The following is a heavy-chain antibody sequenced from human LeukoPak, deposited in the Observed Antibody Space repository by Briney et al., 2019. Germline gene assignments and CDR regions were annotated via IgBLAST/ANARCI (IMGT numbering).Heavy chain of an antibody. V-gene: IGHV1-2*04. D-gene: IGHD3-10*01. J-gene: IGHJ4*02. CDR3: ARGGLLWFWEFGDY. CDR2: INPNSGGT. CDR1: GYTFTGYC. Sequence: ASVKVSCKASGYTFTGYCMHWVRQAPGQGLEWMGWINPNSGGTNYAQKFQGWVTMTRDTSISTAYMELSRLRSDDTAVYYCARGGLLWFWEFGDYWGQGTLVTVSS.